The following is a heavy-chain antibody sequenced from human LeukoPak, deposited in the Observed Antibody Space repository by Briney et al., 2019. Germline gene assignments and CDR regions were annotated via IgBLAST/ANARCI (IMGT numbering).Heavy chain of an antibody. D-gene: IGHD6-13*01. CDR3: ARRAAAASFDY. Sequence: GGSLRLSCSASGFTFSDYYMSWIRQAPGKGLEWVSYISSSGSTIYYADSMKGQFTISRDNAKNSLYLQMNSLRAEDTAVYYCARRAAAASFDYWGQGTLVTVSS. J-gene: IGHJ4*02. CDR2: ISSSGSTI. CDR1: GFTFSDYY. V-gene: IGHV3-11*04.